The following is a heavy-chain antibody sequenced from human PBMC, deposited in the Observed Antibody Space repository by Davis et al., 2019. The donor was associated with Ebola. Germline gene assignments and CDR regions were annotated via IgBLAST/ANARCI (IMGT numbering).Heavy chain of an antibody. CDR3: ARDHSGSHYGAYYFDF. CDR2: ISAGEGHT. V-gene: IGHV3-23*01. D-gene: IGHD1-26*01. CDR1: GFTFSDYD. J-gene: IGHJ4*02. Sequence: PGGSLRLSCAASGFTFSDYDMSWVRHVPGKGLELVSTISAGEGHTHYSDSVKGRFTISRDNSKNTLYLQMNSLRDEDTAVYYCARDHSGSHYGAYYFDFWGQGTLVTVSS.